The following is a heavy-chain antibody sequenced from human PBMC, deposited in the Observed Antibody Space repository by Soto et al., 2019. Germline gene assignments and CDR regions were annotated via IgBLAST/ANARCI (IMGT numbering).Heavy chain of an antibody. CDR1: GGSISSSSYY. CDR2: IYYSGST. V-gene: IGHV4-39*01. D-gene: IGHD3-10*01. Sequence: PSETLSLTCTVSGGSISSSSYYWGWIRQPPGKGLEWIGSIYYSGSTYYNPSLKSRVTISVDTSKNQFSLKLSSVTAADTAVYYCARQSGETWFDPWGQGTLVTXSS. J-gene: IGHJ5*02. CDR3: ARQSGETWFDP.